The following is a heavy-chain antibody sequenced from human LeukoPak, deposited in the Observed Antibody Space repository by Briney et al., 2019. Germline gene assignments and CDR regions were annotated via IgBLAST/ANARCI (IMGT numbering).Heavy chain of an antibody. CDR2: ISGSAYAT. CDR3: ARNDGDWQRYYFEL. V-gene: IGHV3-23*01. D-gene: IGHD4-17*01. Sequence: GGSLRLSCAASGYTFSNYAMSWVRQPPGKGLEWVSTISGSAYATYYAGSVKGRFTISRDNSKNTLYLQLSTLRAEDTAIYYCARNDGDWQRYYFELWGQGSLVTVSS. CDR1: GYTFSNYA. J-gene: IGHJ4*02.